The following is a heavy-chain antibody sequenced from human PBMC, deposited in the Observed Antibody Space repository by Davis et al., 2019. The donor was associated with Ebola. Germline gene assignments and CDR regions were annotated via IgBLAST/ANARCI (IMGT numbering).Heavy chain of an antibody. V-gene: IGHV4-30-4*01. Sequence: PSETLSLTCTVSGGSISSGDYYWSWIRQPPGKGLEWIGYIYYSGSTYYNPSLKSRVTISVDTSKNQFSLKLSSVTAADTAVYYCARGSGSYPPFDYWGQGTLVTVSS. D-gene: IGHD1-26*01. J-gene: IGHJ4*02. CDR1: GGSISSGDYY. CDR2: IYYSGST. CDR3: ARGSGSYPPFDY.